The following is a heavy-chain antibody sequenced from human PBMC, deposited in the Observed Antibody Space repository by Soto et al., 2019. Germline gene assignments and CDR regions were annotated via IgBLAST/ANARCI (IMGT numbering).Heavy chain of an antibody. CDR1: GFTFSSVA. D-gene: IGHD1-1*01. CDR3: AKLYWNPRYFDY. Sequence: EVPLLESGGGLVQPGGSLRLSCAASGFTFSSVAMTWVRQAPGKGLEWVSGITDNGGTTDYADSVKGRFTISRDNSKNTLYLQMNNLRAEDTAVYYCAKLYWNPRYFDYWGQGTRVTISS. V-gene: IGHV3-23*01. CDR2: ITDNGGTT. J-gene: IGHJ4*02.